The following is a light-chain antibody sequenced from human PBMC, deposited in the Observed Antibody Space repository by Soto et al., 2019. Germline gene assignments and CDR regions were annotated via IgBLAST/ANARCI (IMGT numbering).Light chain of an antibody. Sequence: QAVVTQEPSLTVSPGGTVTLTCGSSTGAVTNGHYPYWFQQKPGQAPRTLIYDTTNRHSWTPARFSGSLLGGKAALTLSGAQTEDEVDYYCLLSYTGPSVFGTGTKVTVL. V-gene: IGLV7-46*01. CDR3: LLSYTGPSV. J-gene: IGLJ1*01. CDR2: DTT. CDR1: TGAVTNGHY.